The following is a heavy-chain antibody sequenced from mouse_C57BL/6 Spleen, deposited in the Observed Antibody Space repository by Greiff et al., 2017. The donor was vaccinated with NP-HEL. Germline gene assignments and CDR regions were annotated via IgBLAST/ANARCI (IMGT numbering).Heavy chain of an antibody. Sequence: EVKLMESGGDLVKPGGSLKLSCAASGFTFSSYGMSWVRQTPDKRLEWVATISSGGSYTYYPDSVKGRFTISRDNAKNTLYLQMSSLKSEDTAMYYCARTTVVAPVDYWGQGTTLTVSS. CDR2: ISSGGSYT. V-gene: IGHV5-6*01. J-gene: IGHJ2*01. CDR1: GFTFSSYG. D-gene: IGHD1-1*01. CDR3: ARTTVVAPVDY.